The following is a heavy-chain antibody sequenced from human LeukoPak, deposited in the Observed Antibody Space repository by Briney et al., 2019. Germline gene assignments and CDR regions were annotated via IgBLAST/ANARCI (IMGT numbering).Heavy chain of an antibody. CDR2: ISGSGAST. CDR3: AKESPRFDY. Sequence: GGPLRLSCAASGFTFSSYAMSWVRQAPGKGLEWVSVISGSGASTHYADSVRGRFTISRDNSKNTLYLQMNSLGAEDTAVYYCAKESPRFDYWGQGTLVTVSS. J-gene: IGHJ4*02. V-gene: IGHV3-23*01. CDR1: GFTFSSYA.